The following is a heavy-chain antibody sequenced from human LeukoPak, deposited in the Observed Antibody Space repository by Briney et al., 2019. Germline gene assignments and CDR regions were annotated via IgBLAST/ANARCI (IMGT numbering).Heavy chain of an antibody. J-gene: IGHJ4*02. CDR3: ARDGGGGYNHIDF. CDR2: IWYDGSNK. Sequence: PGRSLRLSCVASGFTFSSYGMHWVRQAPGKGLEWVAVIWYDGSNKYYADSVEGRFTISRDNSKNTLFLQMNSLRAEDTAVYYCARDGGGGYNHIDFWGQGTLVTVSS. CDR1: GFTFSSYG. D-gene: IGHD5-24*01. V-gene: IGHV3-33*01.